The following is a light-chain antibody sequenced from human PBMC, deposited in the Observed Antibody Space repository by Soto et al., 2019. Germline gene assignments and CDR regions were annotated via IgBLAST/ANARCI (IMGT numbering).Light chain of an antibody. V-gene: IGLV1-44*01. J-gene: IGLJ1*01. CDR3: AAWDDSLSGRV. Sequence: QAVVTQPPSASGTPGQRVTISCSGSNSNIGSNTVNWYQQLPGTAPKLLIYYDNLRPSGVPDRISGSKSGTSASLAISGLQSDDEADYYCAAWDDSLSGRVFGTGTKLTVL. CDR1: NSNIGSNT. CDR2: YDN.